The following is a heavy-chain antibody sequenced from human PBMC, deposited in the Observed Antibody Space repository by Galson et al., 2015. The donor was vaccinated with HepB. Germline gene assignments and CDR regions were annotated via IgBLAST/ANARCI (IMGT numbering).Heavy chain of an antibody. D-gene: IGHD2-2*01. CDR3: ARLHGADYVVVPAAPPLGYFDY. CDR1: GGSFSGYY. V-gene: IGHV4-34*01. CDR2: INHSGST. J-gene: IGHJ4*02. Sequence: TLSLTCAVYGGSFSGYYWSWIRQPPGKGLEWIGEINHSGSTNYNPSLKSRVTISVDTSKNQFSLKLSSVTAADTAVYYCARLHGADYVVVPAAPPLGYFDYWGQGTLVTVSS.